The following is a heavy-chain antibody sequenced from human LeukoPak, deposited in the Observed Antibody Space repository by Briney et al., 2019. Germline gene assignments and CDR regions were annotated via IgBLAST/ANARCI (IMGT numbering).Heavy chain of an antibody. CDR3: ARPVAAADNWFDP. CDR1: GGSFSGYY. Sequence: PSETLSLTCAVYGGSFSGYYWSWIRQPPGKGLEWIGEINHSGSTNYNPSLKSRVTISVDTSKNQFSLKLSSVTAADTAVYYCARPVAAADNWFDPWGQGTLVTVSS. V-gene: IGHV4-34*01. D-gene: IGHD6-13*01. CDR2: INHSGST. J-gene: IGHJ5*02.